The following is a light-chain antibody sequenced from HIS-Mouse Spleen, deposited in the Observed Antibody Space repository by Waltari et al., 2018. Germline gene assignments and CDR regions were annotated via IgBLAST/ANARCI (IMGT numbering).Light chain of an antibody. CDR2: SNN. CDR1: SSNIGSNR. Sequence: QSVLTQPPSASGTPGQRVTIPCSGSSSNIGSNRVTWYQQLPGTAPNLLIYSNNQRPSGVPDRFSGSKSGTSASLAISGLQSEDEADYYCAAWDDSLNGYVFGTGTKVTVL. J-gene: IGLJ1*01. V-gene: IGLV1-44*01. CDR3: AAWDDSLNGYV.